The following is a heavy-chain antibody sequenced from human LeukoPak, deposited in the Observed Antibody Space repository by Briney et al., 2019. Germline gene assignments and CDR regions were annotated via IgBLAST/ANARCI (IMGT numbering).Heavy chain of an antibody. D-gene: IGHD6-13*01. CDR2: FDPEDGET. CDR3: ATDGIAAAGTAPLF. Sequence: ASVKVSCKVSGYTLTELSMHWVRQAPGKGLEWMGGFDPEDGETIYAQKFQGRVTMTKDTSTDTAYMELSSLRSEDTAVYYCATDGIAAAGTAPLFWGRGTLVTVSS. V-gene: IGHV1-24*01. CDR1: GYTLTELS. J-gene: IGHJ4*02.